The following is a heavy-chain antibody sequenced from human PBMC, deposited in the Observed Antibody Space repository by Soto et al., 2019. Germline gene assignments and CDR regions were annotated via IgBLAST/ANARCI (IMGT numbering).Heavy chain of an antibody. Sequence: EVQLVESGGGLVQPGGSLRLSCAGSGFTFSDYYIDWVRQAPGKGLEWVDRSRDKGNSYSTDYAASVKGRFTVSRDASKNSLYLQMNSLKTEDTALYYCTRSIVGTTSSDYWGQGTLVTVSS. CDR3: TRSIVGTTSSDY. V-gene: IGHV3-72*01. CDR1: GFTFSDYY. CDR2: SRDKGNSYST. D-gene: IGHD1-26*01. J-gene: IGHJ4*02.